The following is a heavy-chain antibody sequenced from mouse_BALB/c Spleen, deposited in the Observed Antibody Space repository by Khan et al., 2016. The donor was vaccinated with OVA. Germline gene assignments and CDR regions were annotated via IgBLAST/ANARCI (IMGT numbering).Heavy chain of an antibody. CDR2: INTYTGEP. CDR1: GYTFTNYG. CDR3: ARPPYFSYVMVH. V-gene: IGHV9-3-1*01. D-gene: IGHD2-10*01. J-gene: IGHJ4*01. Sequence: QIQLVQSGPELMKPGETVKISCKASGYTFTNYGMNWVKQAPGKGLKWMGWINTYTGEPTYADDFKGRFAFSLETSASTAYLQINNLKNDDTATYFCARPPYFSYVMVHWGQGTSVTVSS.